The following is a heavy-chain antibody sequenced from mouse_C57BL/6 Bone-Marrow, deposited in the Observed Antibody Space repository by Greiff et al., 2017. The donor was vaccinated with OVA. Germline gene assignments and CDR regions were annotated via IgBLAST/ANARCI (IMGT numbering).Heavy chain of an antibody. V-gene: IGHV3-6*01. D-gene: IGHD2-2*01. CDR1: GYSITSGYY. CDR3: AREGTMVTSFDY. J-gene: IGHJ2*01. Sequence: DVKLQESGPGLVKPSQSLSLTCSVTGYSITSGYYWNWIRQFPGNKLEWMGYISYDGSNNYNPSLKNRISITRDTSKNQFFLKLNSVTTEDTATYYCAREGTMVTSFDYWGQGTTLTVSS. CDR2: ISYDGSN.